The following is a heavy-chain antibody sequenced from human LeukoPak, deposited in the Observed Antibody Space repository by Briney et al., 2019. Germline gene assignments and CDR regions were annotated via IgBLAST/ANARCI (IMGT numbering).Heavy chain of an antibody. CDR3: AKQTRGVADYGDYFDY. CDR2: ISGSGGST. V-gene: IGHV3-23*01. J-gene: IGHJ4*02. D-gene: IGHD4-17*01. CDR1: GFTFSSYA. Sequence: GGSLRLSCAASGFTFSSYAMSWVRQAPGKGLEWVSAISGSGGSTYYADSVKGRFTISRDSSKNTLYLQMNSLRAEDTAVYYCAKQTRGVADYGDYFDYWGQGTLVTVSS.